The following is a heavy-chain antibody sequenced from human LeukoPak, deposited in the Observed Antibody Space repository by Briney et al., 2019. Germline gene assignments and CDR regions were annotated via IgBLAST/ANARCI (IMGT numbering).Heavy chain of an antibody. J-gene: IGHJ4*02. Sequence: ASVKVSCKASVYTITTYAMNWVRQAPGQGPEWMGWINTGNGNPTYAQDFTGRFVFSLDTSVNTAHLQINNLKAEDTAVYYCARDGGDTTTPGLFDYWGQGTLVTVSS. V-gene: IGHV7-4-1*02. CDR1: VYTITTYA. D-gene: IGHD1-1*01. CDR2: INTGNGNP. CDR3: ARDGGDTTTPGLFDY.